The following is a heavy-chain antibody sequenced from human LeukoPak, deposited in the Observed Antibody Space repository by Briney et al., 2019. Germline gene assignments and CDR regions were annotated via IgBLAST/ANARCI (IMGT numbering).Heavy chain of an antibody. CDR2: ISGSDPGT. D-gene: IGHD5-12*01. V-gene: IGHV3-23*01. J-gene: IGHJ4*02. CDR3: ARVGSGYDYSPGSDY. Sequence: GGSLRLSCAASGFTFSSYAMSWVRQAPGKGLEWVSAISGSDPGTYYADSVKGRFTISRDNAKNSLYLQMNSLRAEDTALYYCARVGSGYDYSPGSDYWGQGTLVTVSS. CDR1: GFTFSSYA.